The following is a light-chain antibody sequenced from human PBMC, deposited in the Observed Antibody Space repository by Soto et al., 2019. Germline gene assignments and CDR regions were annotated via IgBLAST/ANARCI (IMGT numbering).Light chain of an antibody. CDR2: AAS. J-gene: IGKJ2*01. CDR1: QGISSY. Sequence: DIQLTQSPSFLSASVGDRVTITCRASQGISSYLAWYQQKPGKAPKLLIYAASTLQSGVPSRFSGSGSGTEFTLTIRSLQPEDFATYYCQQLNSYPPYTFGQGTQLEIK. CDR3: QQLNSYPPYT. V-gene: IGKV1-9*01.